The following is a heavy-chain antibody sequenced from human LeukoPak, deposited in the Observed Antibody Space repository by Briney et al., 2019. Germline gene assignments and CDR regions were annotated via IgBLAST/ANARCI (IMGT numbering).Heavy chain of an antibody. D-gene: IGHD3-10*01. J-gene: IGHJ2*01. Sequence: SETLSLTCTVCGGTISSYYWSWIRQPPGKGLEWIGYIYYSGSTNYNPSLKSRVTISVDTSKNQFSLKLSSVTAADTAVYYCARVDAWFGELFIWYFDQWGRGTLVTVSS. CDR2: IYYSGST. CDR1: GGTISSYY. V-gene: IGHV4-59*01. CDR3: ARVDAWFGELFIWYFDQ.